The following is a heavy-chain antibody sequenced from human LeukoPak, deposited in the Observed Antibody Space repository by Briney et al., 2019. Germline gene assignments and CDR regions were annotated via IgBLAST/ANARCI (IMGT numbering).Heavy chain of an antibody. CDR3: ARDSGSYWFDY. V-gene: IGHV3-21*01. D-gene: IGHD1-26*01. Sequence: GRSQRLACTASGFTLSRYGMNGGRQAPGKGLEWVSSISSSSSYIYYADSVKGRFTISRDNAKNSLYLQMNSLRAEDTAVYYCARDSGSYWFDYWGQGTLVTVSS. J-gene: IGHJ4*02. CDR2: ISSSSSYI. CDR1: GFTLSRYG.